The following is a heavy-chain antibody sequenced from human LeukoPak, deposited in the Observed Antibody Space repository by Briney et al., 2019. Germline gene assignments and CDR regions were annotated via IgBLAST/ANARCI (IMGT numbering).Heavy chain of an antibody. CDR1: GFTFSSYA. V-gene: IGHV3-23*01. J-gene: IGHJ4*02. CDR3: AKGGSDIVVVPAAGKGFDRYFDWLLLDY. CDR2: ISGSGGST. Sequence: SGGSLRLSCAASGFTFSSYAMSWVRQAPGKGLEWVSAISGSGGSTYYADSVKGRFTISRDNSKNTLYLQMNSLRAEDTAVYYCAKGGSDIVVVPAAGKGFDRYFDWLLLDYWGQGTLVTVSS. D-gene: IGHD2-2*01.